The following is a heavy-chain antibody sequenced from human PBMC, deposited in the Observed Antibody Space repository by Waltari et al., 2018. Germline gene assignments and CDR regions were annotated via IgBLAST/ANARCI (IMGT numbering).Heavy chain of an antibody. V-gene: IGHV3-21*01. D-gene: IGHD3-3*01. Sequence: EVHLVASGGGLVKPWGFLIPSCATSGFPFSNYVIHWVCQAPGKGLGWVASMTINSGYISYLDSVKGRFTISRENAKDSLYLQMNSLRVEDTAVYYCARDADYWSGTYYYYYMDVWGKGTTVTVSS. CDR1: GFPFSNYV. CDR2: MTINSGYI. CDR3: ARDADYWSGTYYYYYMDV. J-gene: IGHJ6*03.